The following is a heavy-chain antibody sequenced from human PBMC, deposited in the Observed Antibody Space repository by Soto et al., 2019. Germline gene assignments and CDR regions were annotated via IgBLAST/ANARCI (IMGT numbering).Heavy chain of an antibody. CDR1: GYTLTELS. CDR2: FDPEDGET. CDR3: ASHRRYSYGPNRPYFFDY. Sequence: GASLKVSCKVSGYTLTELSMHWVRQAPGRGLEWMGGFDPEDGETIYAQRFQGRVTMTEDTSTDTAYMELSSLRSEDTAVYYCASHRRYSYGPNRPYFFDYWGQGTLVTVSS. J-gene: IGHJ4*02. V-gene: IGHV1-24*01. D-gene: IGHD5-18*01.